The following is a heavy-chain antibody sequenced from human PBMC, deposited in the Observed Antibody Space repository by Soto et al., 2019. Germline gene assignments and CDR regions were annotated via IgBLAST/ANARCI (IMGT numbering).Heavy chain of an antibody. CDR1: GYSFNRYW. J-gene: IGHJ5*02. Sequence: VASLTISCKGSGYSFNRYWISWARQMLGQGLEWSVTIDPRDSHANYSLTFQGHVTMAAYTCNGTAYLQWSSLKATDTAKYYCATSPLLEWLPNIRFEPWGQGSQVTVTS. D-gene: IGHD3-3*02. CDR2: IDPRDSHA. V-gene: IGHV5-10-1*01. CDR3: ATSPLLEWLPNIRFEP.